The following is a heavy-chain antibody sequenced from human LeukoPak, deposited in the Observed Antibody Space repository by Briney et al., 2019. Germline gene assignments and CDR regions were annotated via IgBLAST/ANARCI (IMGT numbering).Heavy chain of an antibody. CDR1: GGSFSGYY. J-gene: IGHJ5*02. Sequence: PSETLSLTCAVYGGSFSGYYWSWIRQPPGKGLEWIGEINHSGSTNYNPSLKSRVTISVDTSKNQFSLKLSSVTAADTAVYYCARVESYWFDPWGQGTLVTVSS. V-gene: IGHV4-34*01. CDR2: INHSGST. D-gene: IGHD5-24*01. CDR3: ARVESYWFDP.